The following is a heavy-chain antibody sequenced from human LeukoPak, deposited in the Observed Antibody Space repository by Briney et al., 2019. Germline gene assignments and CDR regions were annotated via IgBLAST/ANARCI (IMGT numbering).Heavy chain of an antibody. Sequence: GRSLRLSCAASGFTFSSYGMHWVRQAPGKGLEWVADIWYDGSHKYYADSVKGRFTISRDNSKNTLHLQMNSLRAEDTAVYYCAKRCYYDSSGYYSPYFGYWGQGTLVTVSS. D-gene: IGHD3-22*01. CDR3: AKRCYYDSSGYYSPYFGY. J-gene: IGHJ4*02. CDR1: GFTFSSYG. V-gene: IGHV3-33*06. CDR2: IWYDGSHK.